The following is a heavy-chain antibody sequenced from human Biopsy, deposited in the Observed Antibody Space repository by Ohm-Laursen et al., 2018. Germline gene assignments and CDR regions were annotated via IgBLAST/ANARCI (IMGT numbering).Heavy chain of an antibody. Sequence: SSVTVSCKASGGTSSNFAINWVRQAPGQGLECMGRIIPLIGLTNYAQEFQGRVTITADKFTNTVYMELSSLRSDDTAVYFCARDCNGDNCGVDFWGQGTLVTVS. J-gene: IGHJ4*02. D-gene: IGHD2-15*01. CDR3: ARDCNGDNCGVDF. CDR2: IIPLIGLT. CDR1: GGTSSNFA. V-gene: IGHV1-69*04.